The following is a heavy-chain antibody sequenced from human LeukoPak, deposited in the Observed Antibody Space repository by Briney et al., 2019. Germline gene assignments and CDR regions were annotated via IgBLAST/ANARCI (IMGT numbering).Heavy chain of an antibody. CDR1: GFTFSRYD. J-gene: IGHJ4*02. CDR3: ARGATEEIYYFDY. V-gene: IGHV3-13*01. CDR2: INTAGDT. Sequence: GGSLRLSCAASGFTFSRYDMHWVRQVIGKGLEWVSTINTAGDTYYPGSVKGRFTISRENAKNSLYLQMNSLRVGDTAVYYCARGATEEIYYFDYRGQGTPVTVSS. D-gene: IGHD1-26*01.